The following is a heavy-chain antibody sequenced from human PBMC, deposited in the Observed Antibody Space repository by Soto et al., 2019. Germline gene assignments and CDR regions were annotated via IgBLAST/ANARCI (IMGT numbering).Heavy chain of an antibody. V-gene: IGHV1-3*05. CDR2: INAGNGNT. J-gene: IGHJ4*02. D-gene: IGHD2-21*02. Sequence: QVQLVQSGAEEKKPGASVKVSCKASGYTFTSYAMHWVRQAPGQRLEWMGWINAGNGNTKYSQKFQGRVTITRDTSASTAYMELSSLRSEDTAGYYCARSIVVVTALDYWGQGTLVTVSS. CDR1: GYTFTSYA. CDR3: ARSIVVVTALDY.